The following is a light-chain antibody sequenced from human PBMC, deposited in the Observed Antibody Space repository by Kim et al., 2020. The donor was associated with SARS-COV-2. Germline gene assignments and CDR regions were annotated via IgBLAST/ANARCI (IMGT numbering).Light chain of an antibody. J-gene: IGKJ1*01. Sequence: DIQMTQSPSSLSASVGDRVTITCRASQDIHLHLAWFQQKPGKAPKPLIFATSTLQTGVPSRFSGSRSGTDFTLTISTLQPEDSATYYCQQNRFNAPTFGQGTKVDIK. CDR2: ATS. CDR1: QDIHLH. CDR3: QQNRFNAPT. V-gene: IGKV1-16*01.